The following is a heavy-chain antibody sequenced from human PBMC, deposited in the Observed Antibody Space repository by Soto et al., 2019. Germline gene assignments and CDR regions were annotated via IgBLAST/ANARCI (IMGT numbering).Heavy chain of an antibody. CDR1: GFTFSSYG. V-gene: IGHV3-30*18. CDR2: ISYDGSNK. CDR3: AKDESYGLYYYGMDV. D-gene: IGHD4-17*01. Sequence: PGGSLRLSCAASGFTFSSYGMHWVRQAPGKGLEWVAVISYDGSNKYYADSVKGRFTISRDNSKNTLYLQMNSLRAEDTAVYYCAKDESYGLYYYGMDVWGQGTTVTVSS. J-gene: IGHJ6*02.